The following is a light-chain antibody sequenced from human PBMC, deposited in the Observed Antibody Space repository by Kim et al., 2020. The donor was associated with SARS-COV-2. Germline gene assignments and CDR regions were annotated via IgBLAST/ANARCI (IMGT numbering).Light chain of an antibody. V-gene: IGKV3-20*01. CDR3: QHYDDSPWM. CDR1: QSVSTNS. CDR2: GAS. Sequence: EVVLTQSPGTLSLSPGERGTLSCRASQSVSTNSLAWYQQKPGQPPRLLIYGASRRATGIPDRFSGSGSGTDFTLTISRLEPEDFAVYYCQHYDDSPWMFGQGTKVDIK. J-gene: IGKJ1*01.